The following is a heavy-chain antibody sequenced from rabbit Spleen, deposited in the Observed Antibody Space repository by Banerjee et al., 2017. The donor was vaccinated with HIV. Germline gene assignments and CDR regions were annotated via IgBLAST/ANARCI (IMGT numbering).Heavy chain of an antibody. Sequence: QSLEESGGDLVKPGASLTLTCTASGLDFSGSYWICWVRQAPGKGLEWIACIYAGSSGSTYYASWAKGRFTISKTSSTTVTLQMTSLTAADTATYFCARSYSYGYVNLWGPGTLVTVS. CDR3: ARSYSYGYVNL. V-gene: IGHV1S40*01. CDR2: IYAGSSGST. CDR1: GLDFSGSYW. J-gene: IGHJ4*01. D-gene: IGHD6-1*01.